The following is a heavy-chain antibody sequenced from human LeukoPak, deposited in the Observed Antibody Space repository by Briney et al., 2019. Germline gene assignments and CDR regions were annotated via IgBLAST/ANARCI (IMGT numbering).Heavy chain of an antibody. V-gene: IGHV1-69*05. CDR2: IIPIFGTA. CDR3: AGDRGCSSTSCYRLSHFDY. D-gene: IGHD2-2*01. J-gene: IGHJ4*02. CDR1: GGTFSSYA. Sequence: SVKVSCKASGGTFSSYAISWVRQAPGQGLEWMGGIIPIFGTANYAQKFQGRVTITTDESTSTAYMELSSLRSEDTAVYYCAGDRGCSSTSCYRLSHFDYWGQGTLVTVSS.